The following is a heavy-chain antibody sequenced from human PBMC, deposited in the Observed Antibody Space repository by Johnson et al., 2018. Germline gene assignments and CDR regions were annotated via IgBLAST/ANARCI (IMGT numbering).Heavy chain of an antibody. D-gene: IGHD3-10*01. J-gene: IGHJ6*02. CDR3: ARDLYNGSGRYGMDV. V-gene: IGHV4-61*01. CDR2: IYHSEST. CDR1: GGSVNSGSYF. Sequence: QVQLQESGPGLVKPSETLSLTCTVSGGSVNSGSYFWSWIRQPPGKGLEWIGYIYHSESTNYNPSLKSRVTISVDTAKNQFSLKLSSVTAAGTAVYYCARDLYNGSGRYGMDVWGQGTAVTVSS.